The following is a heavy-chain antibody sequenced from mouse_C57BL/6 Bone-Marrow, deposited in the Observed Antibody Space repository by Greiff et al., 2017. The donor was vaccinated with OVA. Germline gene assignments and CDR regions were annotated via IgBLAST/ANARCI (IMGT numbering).Heavy chain of an antibody. J-gene: IGHJ2*01. V-gene: IGHV1-81*01. CDR2: IYPRSGNT. CDR1: GYTFTSYG. CDR3: ARKRD. Sequence: QVQLQQSGAELARPGASVKLSCKASGYTFTSYGISWVKQRTGQGLEWIGEIYPRSGNTYSNEKFKGKATLTADKSSSTAYMELRSLTSEDSAVYFCARKRDWGQGTTLTVSS.